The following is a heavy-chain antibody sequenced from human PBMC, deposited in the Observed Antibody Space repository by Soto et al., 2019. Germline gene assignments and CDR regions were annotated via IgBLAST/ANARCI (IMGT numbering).Heavy chain of an antibody. CDR3: ATVRPNITMIVVAHAFDI. V-gene: IGHV1-69*13. Sequence: SVKVSCKASGGTFSSYAISWVRQAPGQGLEWMGGIIPIFGTANYAQKFQGRVTITADESTSTAYMELSSLRSEDTAVYYCATVRPNITMIVVAHAFDIWGQGTMVTVSS. CDR1: GGTFSSYA. J-gene: IGHJ3*02. CDR2: IIPIFGTA. D-gene: IGHD3-22*01.